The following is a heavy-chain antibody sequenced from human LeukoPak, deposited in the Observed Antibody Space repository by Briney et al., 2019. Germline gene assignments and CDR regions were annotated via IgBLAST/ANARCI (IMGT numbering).Heavy chain of an antibody. CDR2: ISSSSSYI. CDR3: ARGGSSSPEDAFDI. D-gene: IGHD6-13*01. J-gene: IGHJ3*02. V-gene: IGHV3-21*01. CDR1: GFTFSSYG. Sequence: GGSLRLSCAASGFTFSSYGMHWVRQAPGKGLEWVSSISSSSSYIYYADSVKGRFTISRDNAKNSLYLQMNSLRAEDTAVYYCARGGSSSPEDAFDIWGQGTMVTVSS.